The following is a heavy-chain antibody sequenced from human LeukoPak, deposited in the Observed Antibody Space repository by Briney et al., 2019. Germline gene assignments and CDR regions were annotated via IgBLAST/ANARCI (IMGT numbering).Heavy chain of an antibody. CDR2: ISSSSSTI. J-gene: IGHJ6*02. D-gene: IGHD3-3*01. CDR1: GFTFSSYS. Sequence: PGGSLRLSCAASGFTFSSYSMNWVRQAPGKGLEWVSYISSSSSTIYYADSVKGRFTISRDNAKNSLYLQMNSLRDEDTAVYYCARPRQYYDFWSGYYKNYHYGMDVWGQGTTVTVSS. V-gene: IGHV3-48*02. CDR3: ARPRQYYDFWSGYYKNYHYGMDV.